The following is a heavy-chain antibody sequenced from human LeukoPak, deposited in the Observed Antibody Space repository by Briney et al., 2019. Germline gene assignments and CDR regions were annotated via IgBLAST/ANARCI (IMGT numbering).Heavy chain of an antibody. V-gene: IGHV4-30-4*01. CDR1: GGSISSGDYY. CDR2: MYYSGST. D-gene: IGHD3-10*01. CDR3: ARGDYYGSGSYGGNWFDP. J-gene: IGHJ5*02. Sequence: SETLSLTCTVSGGSISSGDYYWSWIRQPPGKGLEWIAYMYYSGSTYYNPSLKSRVTMSADTSKNQFSLKLSSVTAADTAVYYCARGDYYGSGSYGGNWFDPWGQGTLVTVSS.